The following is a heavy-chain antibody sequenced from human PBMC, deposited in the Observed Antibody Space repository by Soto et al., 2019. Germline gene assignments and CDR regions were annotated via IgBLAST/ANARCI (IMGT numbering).Heavy chain of an antibody. CDR1: GGTFSSYA. V-gene: IGHV1-69*01. CDR2: IIPIFGTA. Sequence: QVQLVQSGAEVKKPGSSVKVSCKASGGTFSSYAISWVRQAPGQGLEWMGGIIPIFGTANYAQTFQGRVTIAAYEPTDTADLRLCSLRSDTTAAHYRPTSRWGSSTLEVWFEPWGQVTLVTVAS. J-gene: IGHJ5*02. CDR3: PTSRWGSSTLEVWFEP. D-gene: IGHD6-6*01.